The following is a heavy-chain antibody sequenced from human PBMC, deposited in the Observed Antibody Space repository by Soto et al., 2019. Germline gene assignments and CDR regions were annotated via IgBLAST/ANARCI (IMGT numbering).Heavy chain of an antibody. J-gene: IGHJ4*02. V-gene: IGHV4-61*01. CDR3: ASSQDYYDSSGYFVY. CDR1: GGSVSSGSYY. CDR2: IYYSGST. D-gene: IGHD3-22*01. Sequence: ETLSLTCTVSGGSVSSGSYYWSWIRQPPGKGLEWIGYIYYSGSTNYNPSLKSRVTISVDTSKNQFSLKLSSVTAADTAVYYCASSQDYYDSSGYFVYWGQGTLVTVSS.